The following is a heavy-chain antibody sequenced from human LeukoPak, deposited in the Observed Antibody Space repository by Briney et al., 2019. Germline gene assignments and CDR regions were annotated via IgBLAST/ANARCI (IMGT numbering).Heavy chain of an antibody. CDR3: VRVTTGGYYNC. V-gene: IGHV4-61*02. J-gene: IGHJ4*02. CDR1: GGSISSGSYY. D-gene: IGHD3-22*01. Sequence: SQTLSLTCTASGGSISSGSYYWSWIRQPAGKGLEWIGRIYTSGSTNYNPSLKSRVTISVDTSKNQFSLKLSSVTAADTAVYYCVRVTTGGYYNCWGQGTLVTVSS. CDR2: IYTSGST.